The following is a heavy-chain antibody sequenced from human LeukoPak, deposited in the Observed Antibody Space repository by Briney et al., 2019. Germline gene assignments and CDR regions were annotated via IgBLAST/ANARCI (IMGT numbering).Heavy chain of an antibody. CDR3: ARSYNSAWLDY. CDR2: INNSGGNT. CDR1: GFTFSSYA. D-gene: IGHD6-19*01. J-gene: IGHJ4*02. Sequence: GGSLRLSCAASGFTFSSYAMSWVRQAPGKGLEWVSTINNSGGNTYYADSVKGRFTISRDNSKNTLYLQMNSLRTEDTAMYYCARSYNSAWLDYWGQGTLVTVSS. V-gene: IGHV3-23*01.